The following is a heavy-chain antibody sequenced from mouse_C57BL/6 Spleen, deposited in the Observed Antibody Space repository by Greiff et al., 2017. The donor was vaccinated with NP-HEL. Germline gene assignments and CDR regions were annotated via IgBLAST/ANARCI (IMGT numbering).Heavy chain of an antibody. Sequence: VQLQQSGPELVKPGASVKISCKASGYAFSSSWMNWVKQRPGQGLEWIGRIYPGDGDTNYNGKFKGKATLTADKSSSTAYMQLSSLTSEDSAVYFCARSGHYGSTCFDYWGQGTTLTVSA. J-gene: IGHJ2*01. CDR2: IYPGDGDT. CDR3: ARSGHYGSTCFDY. CDR1: GYAFSSSW. V-gene: IGHV1-82*01. D-gene: IGHD1-1*01.